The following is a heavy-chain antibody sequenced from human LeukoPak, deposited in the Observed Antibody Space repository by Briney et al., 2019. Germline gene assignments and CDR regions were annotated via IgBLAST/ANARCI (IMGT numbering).Heavy chain of an antibody. CDR2: IYYSGST. Sequence: PSQTLSLTCTVSGGSISSGDYYWSWIRQPPGKGLEWIGYIYYSGSTYYNPSLKSRVTISVDTSKNQFSLKLSSVTAADTAVYYCARLDGYNYPFDYWGQGTLVTVSS. CDR1: GGSISSGDYY. V-gene: IGHV4-30-4*01. D-gene: IGHD5-24*01. CDR3: ARLDGYNYPFDY. J-gene: IGHJ4*02.